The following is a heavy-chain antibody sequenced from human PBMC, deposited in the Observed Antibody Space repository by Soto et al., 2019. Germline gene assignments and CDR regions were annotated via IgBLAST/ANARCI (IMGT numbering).Heavy chain of an antibody. CDR3: ARDSYDSSGYYSLFDS. CDR1: GFTFSSYS. D-gene: IGHD3-22*01. CDR2: ISSSSSTI. J-gene: IGHJ4*02. V-gene: IGHV3-48*01. Sequence: HLGGSVRLSCAASGFTFSSYSMNWVRQALGKGLEWVSYISSSSSTIYYADSVKGRFTISRDNAKNSLYLQMNSLRAEDTAVYYCARDSYDSSGYYSLFDSWGQGTLVTVSS.